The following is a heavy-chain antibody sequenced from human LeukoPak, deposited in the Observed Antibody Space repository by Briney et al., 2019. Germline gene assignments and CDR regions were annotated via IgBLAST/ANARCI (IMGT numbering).Heavy chain of an antibody. V-gene: IGHV4-59*08. CDR2: IYYSGST. J-gene: IGHJ6*02. CDR1: RGSISSYY. CDR3: ARIPQSAEGYYGMDV. Sequence: SETLSLTCTVSRGSISSYYWSWIRQPPGKGLEWIGYIYYSGSTNYNPSLKSRVTISVDTSKNQFSLKLSSVTAADTAVYYCARIPQSAEGYYGMDVWGQGTTVTVPS.